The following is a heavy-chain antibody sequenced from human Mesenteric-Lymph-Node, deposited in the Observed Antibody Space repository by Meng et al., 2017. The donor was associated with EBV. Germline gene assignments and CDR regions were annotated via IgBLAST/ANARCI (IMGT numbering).Heavy chain of an antibody. J-gene: IGHJ4*02. CDR3: ARGRDYADYLVY. CDR1: GGSITSDGYY. V-gene: IGHV4-30-4*01. Sequence: QVQLQGSGPRLVKPSPXXXXXCAVSGGSITSDGYYWSWIRQPPGKGLEWIGYINDSGSTFFNPSLKSRVTISVDTSKNQFSLKLTSVTAADTAVYYCARGRDYADYLVYWGQGTLVTVSS. D-gene: IGHD4-17*01. CDR2: INDSGST.